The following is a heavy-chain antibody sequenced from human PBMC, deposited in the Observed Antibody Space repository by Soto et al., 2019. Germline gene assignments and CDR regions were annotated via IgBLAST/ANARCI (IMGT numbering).Heavy chain of an antibody. D-gene: IGHD3-22*01. J-gene: IGHJ5*01. V-gene: IGHV3-23*01. CDR3: AKDMHPNYYYDTSVPVACFDN. CDR2: ILGSDYSP. Sequence: GGSLRLFSAASGFTLSNYGMSWVRQAPGKGLGWVSGILGSDYSPYYADAVKGRFIISRDNYKNTLFLYMNSLRAEDTAVYFCAKDMHPNYYYDTSVPVACFDNWGRVTLVAVCS. CDR1: GFTLSNYG.